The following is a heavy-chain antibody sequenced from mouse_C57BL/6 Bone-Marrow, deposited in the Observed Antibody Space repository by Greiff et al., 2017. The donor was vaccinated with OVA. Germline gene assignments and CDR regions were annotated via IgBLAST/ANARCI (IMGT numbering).Heavy chain of an antibody. Sequence: QVQLQQSGAELVRPGASVTLSCKASGYTFTDYEMHWVKQTPVHGLEWIGAIDPETGGTAYNQKFKGKAILTADKSSSTAYMELRSLTSEDSAVYYCTNSYYSNYEGGYYFDYWGQGTTLTVSS. J-gene: IGHJ2*01. CDR1: GYTFTDYE. V-gene: IGHV1-15*01. D-gene: IGHD2-5*01. CDR2: IDPETGGT. CDR3: TNSYYSNYEGGYYFDY.